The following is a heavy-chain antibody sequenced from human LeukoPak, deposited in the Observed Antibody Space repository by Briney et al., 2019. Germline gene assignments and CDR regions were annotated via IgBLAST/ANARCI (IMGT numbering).Heavy chain of an antibody. CDR2: INPSGGST. CDR1: GGTFSSYA. J-gene: IGHJ4*02. CDR3: ARDLWGRATGYFDH. V-gene: IGHV1-46*01. D-gene: IGHD5-12*01. Sequence: ASVKVSCKASGGTFSSYAISWVRQAPGQGLEWMGIINPSGGSTSHAQKFQGRVTMTRDTSTRTVYMELSSLRSEDTAVYYCARDLWGRATGYFDHWGQGTLVTVSS.